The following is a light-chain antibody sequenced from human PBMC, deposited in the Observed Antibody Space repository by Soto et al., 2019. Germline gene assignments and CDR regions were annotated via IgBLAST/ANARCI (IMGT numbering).Light chain of an antibody. J-gene: IGKJ1*01. CDR2: GAS. Sequence: EMVMTQSPPTLSVSPGQTATLPCRASQSISSNLAWYQEKPGQAPRLLIYGASARATGIPARFSGSGSGTEFTLTISSLQSEDFVVYYCQQYNNWPWTFGQGTKVDIK. CDR3: QQYNNWPWT. CDR1: QSISSN. V-gene: IGKV3-15*01.